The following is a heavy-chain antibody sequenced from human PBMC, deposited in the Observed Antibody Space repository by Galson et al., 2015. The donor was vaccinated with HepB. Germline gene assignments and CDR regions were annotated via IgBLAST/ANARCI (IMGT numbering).Heavy chain of an antibody. V-gene: IGHV1-8*01. Sequence: SVKVSCKASGYTFTTSDINWVRQATGQGLEWMGWMNPKTGDTAYEQKFKGKVTMTRDTSVSTAYMELSSLTSEDTAVYYCATVVHISTTIWGDAFDDWGQGTLVTVSS. J-gene: IGHJ3*01. CDR1: GYTFTTSD. CDR3: ATVVHISTTIWGDAFDD. CDR2: MNPKTGDT. D-gene: IGHD1-7*01.